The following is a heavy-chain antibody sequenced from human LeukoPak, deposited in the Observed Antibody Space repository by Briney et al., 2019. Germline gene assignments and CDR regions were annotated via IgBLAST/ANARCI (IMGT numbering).Heavy chain of an antibody. V-gene: IGHV3-23*01. Sequence: SGGSLRLSCAASGFTFSSYAMSWVRQAPGKGLEWVSAIRDSGGSTYYADSVKGRFTISRDNSKNALYLQMNSLRAEDTAVYYCAKDTVKGSYSAFDYWGQGTLVTVSS. J-gene: IGHJ4*02. D-gene: IGHD1-26*01. CDR2: IRDSGGST. CDR3: AKDTVKGSYSAFDY. CDR1: GFTFSSYA.